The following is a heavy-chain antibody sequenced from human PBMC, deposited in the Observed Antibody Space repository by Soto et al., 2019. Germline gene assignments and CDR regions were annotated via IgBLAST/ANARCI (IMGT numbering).Heavy chain of an antibody. CDR1: GFTFSSNA. CDR3: AKDLNVDDFWSGYSSQSFDY. D-gene: IGHD3-3*01. J-gene: IGHJ4*02. CDR2: ISGSGGST. V-gene: IGHV3-23*01. Sequence: GGSLRLSCAASGFTFSSNAMSWVRQAPGKGLEWVSAISGSGGSTYYADSVKGRFTISRDNSKNTLYLQMNSLRAEDTAVYYCAKDLNVDDFWSGYSSQSFDYWGQGTLVTVSS.